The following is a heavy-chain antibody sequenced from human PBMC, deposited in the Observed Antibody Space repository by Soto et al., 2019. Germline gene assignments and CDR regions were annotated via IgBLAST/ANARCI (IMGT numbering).Heavy chain of an antibody. CDR3: ARTKANKWFDP. V-gene: IGHV3-23*01. D-gene: IGHD1-26*01. J-gene: IGHJ5*02. CDR1: GFSFSDYA. CDR2: ISGSGGST. Sequence: GGSLRLSCAASGFSFSDYAMSWVRQAPGKGLEWVSTISGSGGSTYYADSVKGRFTISRDNAKNSLYLQMNSLRAEDTAVYYCARTKANKWFDPWGQGTLVTVSS.